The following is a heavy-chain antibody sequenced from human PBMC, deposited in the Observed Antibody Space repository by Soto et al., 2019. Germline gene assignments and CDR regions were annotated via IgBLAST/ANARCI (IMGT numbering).Heavy chain of an antibody. CDR1: GETIANFG. D-gene: IGHD2-15*01. V-gene: IGHV1-8*01. CDR3: ARDFSDVVQIDASDT. CDR2: MNPNSGNT. J-gene: IGHJ3*02. Sequence: ASVKVCWNASGETIANFGINLMSQNTGQGLEWMGWMNPNSGNTGYAQKFQGRVTMTRNTSISTAYMELSSLRSEDTAVYYCARDFSDVVQIDASDTWGQGTMVTVS.